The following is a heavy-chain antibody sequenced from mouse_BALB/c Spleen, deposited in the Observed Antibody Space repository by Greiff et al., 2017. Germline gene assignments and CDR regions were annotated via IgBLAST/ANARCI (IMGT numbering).Heavy chain of an antibody. D-gene: IGHD2-1*01. Sequence: QVQLQQSGAELARPGASVKLSCKASGYTFTSYWMQWVKQRPGQGLEWIGAIYPGDGDTRYTQKFKGKATLTADKSSSTAYMQLSSLASEDSAVYYCARGYYGNYGYFDVWGAGTTVTVSS. CDR2: IYPGDGDT. V-gene: IGHV1-87*01. CDR3: ARGYYGNYGYFDV. J-gene: IGHJ1*01. CDR1: GYTFTSYW.